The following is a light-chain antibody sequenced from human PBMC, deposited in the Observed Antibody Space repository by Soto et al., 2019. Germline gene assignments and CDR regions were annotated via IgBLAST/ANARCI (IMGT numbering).Light chain of an antibody. CDR3: QQYGSSPPT. V-gene: IGKV3-20*01. CDR1: QSVSRY. CDR2: GAS. J-gene: IGKJ1*01. Sequence: ILLPQSPATLSVSPREIATISCRASQSVSRYLAWYQQKPGQVPGLLIYGASSRATGTPDRFSGSGSGTDFTLTINRLEPEDFAMYYCQQYGSSPPTFGQGTKVDIK.